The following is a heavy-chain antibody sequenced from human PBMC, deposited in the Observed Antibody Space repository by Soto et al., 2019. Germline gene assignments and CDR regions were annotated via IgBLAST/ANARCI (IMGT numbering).Heavy chain of an antibody. CDR3: LAANYYYGMDV. Sequence: QVQLVESGGGVVQPGRSLRLSCAASGFTFSSYGMHWVRQAPGKGLEWVAVISYDGSNKYYADSVKGRFTISRDNSKHTLYLQMNSLRAEDTAVYYCLAANYYYGMDVWGQGTTVTVSS. CDR1: GFTFSSYG. J-gene: IGHJ6*02. CDR2: ISYDGSNK. D-gene: IGHD6-6*01. V-gene: IGHV3-30*03.